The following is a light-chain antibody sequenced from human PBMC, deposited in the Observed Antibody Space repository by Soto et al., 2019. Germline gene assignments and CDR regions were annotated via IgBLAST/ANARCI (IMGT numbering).Light chain of an antibody. CDR1: QGISSY. J-gene: IGKJ1*01. CDR2: AAS. CDR3: QQSYSTTWT. Sequence: DIQLTQSPSFLSASVGDRVTITCRASQGISSYLAWYQQKPGKAPKLLIYAASTLQSGVPSRFSGSGSGTEFTLTISSLQPDDFATYSCQQSYSTTWTFGQGTKVDI. V-gene: IGKV1-9*01.